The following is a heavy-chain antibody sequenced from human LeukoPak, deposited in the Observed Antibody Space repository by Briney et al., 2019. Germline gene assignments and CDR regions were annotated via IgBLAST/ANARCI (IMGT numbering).Heavy chain of an antibody. D-gene: IGHD3-22*01. J-gene: IGHJ4*02. Sequence: PGGSLRLSCAASGFTFSSYSMNWVRQAPGEGLEWVSSITSSSSYIYYADSVKGRFTISRDNAKNSLYLQMNSLRAEDTAVYYCARDRIDSSGYYYPVHYWGQGTLVTVPS. CDR1: GFTFSSYS. V-gene: IGHV3-21*01. CDR3: ARDRIDSSGYYYPVHY. CDR2: ITSSSSYI.